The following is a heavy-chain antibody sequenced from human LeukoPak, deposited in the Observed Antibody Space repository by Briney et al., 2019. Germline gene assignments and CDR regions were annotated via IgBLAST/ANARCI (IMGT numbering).Heavy chain of an antibody. V-gene: IGHV4-34*01. Sequence: PSETLSLTCAVYGGSFSGYYWSWIRQPPGKGLEWIGEINHSGSTNYNPSLKSRVTISVDTSKNQFSLKLSSVTAADTAVYYCARGRSPLLGYSSSWYHYYYYMDVWGKGTTVTVSS. CDR1: GGSFSGYY. CDR2: INHSGST. CDR3: ARGRSPLLGYSSSWYHYYYYMDV. D-gene: IGHD6-13*01. J-gene: IGHJ6*03.